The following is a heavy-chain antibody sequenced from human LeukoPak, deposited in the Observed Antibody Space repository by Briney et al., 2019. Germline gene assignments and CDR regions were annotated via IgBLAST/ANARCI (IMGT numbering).Heavy chain of an antibody. J-gene: IGHJ5*02. CDR2: INPSGGST. CDR1: GYTFTSYY. CDR3: ARNTYYYDSSGYYFP. D-gene: IGHD3-22*01. Sequence: ASVKVSCKASGYTFTSYYMHWVRQAPGQGLEWMGIINPSGGSTSYAQKFQGRVTMTRDTSTSTVYMELSSLRSEDTAVYCCARNTYYYDSSGYYFPWGQGTLVTVSS. V-gene: IGHV1-46*01.